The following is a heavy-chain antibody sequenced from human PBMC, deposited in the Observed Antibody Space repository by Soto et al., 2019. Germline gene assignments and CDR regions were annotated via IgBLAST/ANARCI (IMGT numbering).Heavy chain of an antibody. CDR2: IRSKANSYAT. J-gene: IGHJ6*03. Sequence: PGVSLRLSCAASGFTFSGSAMHWVRQASGKGLEWVGRIRSKANSYATAYAASVKGRFTISRDDSKNTAYLQMNSLKTEDTAVYYCTVRVVPAAMYYYYYMDVWGQGTTVTVSS. CDR3: TVRVVPAAMYYYYYMDV. CDR1: GFTFSGSA. V-gene: IGHV3-73*01. D-gene: IGHD2-2*01.